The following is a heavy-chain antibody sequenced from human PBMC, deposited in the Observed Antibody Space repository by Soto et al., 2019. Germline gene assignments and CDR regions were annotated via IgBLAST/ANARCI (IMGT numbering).Heavy chain of an antibody. CDR1: GFTFSDYY. D-gene: IGHD4-17*01. CDR2: ISGNGEVI. Sequence: PGGSLRLSCAASGFTFSDYYIHWIRRAPGKGLEWISYISGNGEVIQYAASARGRLTISRDNAENSVYLEMESLRDEDTALYYCARDVDADFRTDFDYWGRGTLVTVSS. V-gene: IGHV3-11*01. J-gene: IGHJ4*02. CDR3: ARDVDADFRTDFDY.